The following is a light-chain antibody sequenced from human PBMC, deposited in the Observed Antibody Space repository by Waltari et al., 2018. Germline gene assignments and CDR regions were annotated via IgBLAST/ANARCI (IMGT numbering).Light chain of an antibody. CDR2: AAS. Sequence: DIQLTQSPSFLSASVGDRVTITCRASQGISTYLAWYQQKPGKAPKLLIYAASTLQSGVPDRFSGGGSGTDFTLTISSLQAEDVAVYYCLQCYTTSWTFGQGTRVEIK. V-gene: IGKV1-9*01. J-gene: IGKJ1*01. CDR1: QGISTY. CDR3: LQCYTTSWT.